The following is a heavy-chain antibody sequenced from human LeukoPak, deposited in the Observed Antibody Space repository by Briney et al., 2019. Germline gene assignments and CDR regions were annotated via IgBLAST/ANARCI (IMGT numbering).Heavy chain of an antibody. Sequence: PGGSLRLSCEAYGFTFSDDWMNWVRQAPGKGLEYVANINQFGSVRYYMDSVKGRFTISRDNSKNSLSLQMNSLRADDTAVYFCARGLRWPDFGGQGTLVTVSS. D-gene: IGHD4-23*01. CDR1: GFTFSDDW. J-gene: IGHJ4*02. V-gene: IGHV3-7*03. CDR2: INQFGSVR. CDR3: ARGLRWPDF.